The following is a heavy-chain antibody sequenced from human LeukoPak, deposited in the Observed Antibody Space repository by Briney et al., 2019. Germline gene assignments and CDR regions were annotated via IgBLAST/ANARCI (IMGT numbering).Heavy chain of an antibody. D-gene: IGHD5-12*01. CDR1: GGTFSSDA. V-gene: IGHV1-69*05. CDR3: ARVSGYSGYDSTPSH. Sequence: SSVKVSCKASGGTFSSDAISWVRQAPGQGLEWMGGIIPIFGTANYAQKFQGRVTITTDESTSTAYMELSSLRSEDTAVYYCARVSGYSGYDSTPSHWGQGTLVTVSS. CDR2: IIPIFGTA. J-gene: IGHJ4*02.